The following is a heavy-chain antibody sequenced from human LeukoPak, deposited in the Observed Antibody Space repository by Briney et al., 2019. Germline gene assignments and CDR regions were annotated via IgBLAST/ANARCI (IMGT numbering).Heavy chain of an antibody. CDR2: INHSGST. J-gene: IGHJ4*02. V-gene: IGHV4-34*01. CDR3: ARASPFAIVVVPAALHFDY. Sequence: PSETLSLTCAVYGGSFSGYYWSWIRQPPGKGLEWIGEINHSGSTNCNPSLKSRVTISVDTSKNQFSLKLSSVTAADTAVYYCARASPFAIVVVPAALHFDYWGQGTLVTVSS. D-gene: IGHD2-2*02. CDR1: GGSFSGYY.